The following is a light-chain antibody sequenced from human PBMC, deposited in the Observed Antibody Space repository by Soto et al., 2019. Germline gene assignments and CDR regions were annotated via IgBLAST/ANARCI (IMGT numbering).Light chain of an antibody. Sequence: QAVVTQPPSASGTPGQRVTISCSGSSSNIGSNYVYWYQQLPGTAPKLLIYRNNQRPSGVPDRFSGSKSGTSASLAISGLRSEDEADYHCAAWDDSLSGLVFGGGTKLTVL. J-gene: IGLJ2*01. CDR2: RNN. V-gene: IGLV1-47*01. CDR3: AAWDDSLSGLV. CDR1: SSNIGSNY.